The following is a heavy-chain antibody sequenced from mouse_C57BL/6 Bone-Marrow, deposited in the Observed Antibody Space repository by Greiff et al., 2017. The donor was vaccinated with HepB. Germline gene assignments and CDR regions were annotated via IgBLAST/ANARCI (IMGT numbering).Heavy chain of an antibody. J-gene: IGHJ1*03. D-gene: IGHD2-1*01. Sequence: VPLQQSGAELVKPGASVKFSCPASGFNIKDSSMPWVKQRTEKGLGWIGRIETEEGENKYAPKFQGKATITADTSSNTAYLQLSSLTSEDTAVYYCARGHLLWFFDVWGTGTTVTVSS. CDR3: ARGHLLWFFDV. V-gene: IGHV14-2*01. CDR2: IETEEGEN. CDR1: GFNIKDSS.